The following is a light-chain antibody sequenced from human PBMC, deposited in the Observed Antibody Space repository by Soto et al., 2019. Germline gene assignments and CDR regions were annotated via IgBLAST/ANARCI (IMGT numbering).Light chain of an antibody. V-gene: IGKV3-20*01. CDR2: GSS. CDR3: QQYASSPPT. CDR1: QSVSTNY. J-gene: IGKJ1*01. Sequence: EIVLTQSPGTLSLSPGERATLSCRASQSVSTNYLSWYQRKPGQAPRLLIYGSSNRATGIPDRCSGSGSGTDFTLPITRLEPEDFTVCYCQQYASSPPTFGQGTKVEIK.